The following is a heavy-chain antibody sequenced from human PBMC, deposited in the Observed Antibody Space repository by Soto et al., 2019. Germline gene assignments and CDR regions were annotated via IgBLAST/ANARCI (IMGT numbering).Heavy chain of an antibody. CDR2: ISGSGGCT. J-gene: IGHJ4*02. V-gene: IGHV3-23*01. CDR3: AKDRYRVSGSGIFDY. D-gene: IGHD3-10*01. CDR1: GFTFSSYA. Sequence: HPGGSLRLSCAASGFTFSSYAMSWVRQAPGKGLDWVSAISGSGGCTYYADSVKGLFTISRDNSKNTLYLQMNSLRAEDTAVYYCAKDRYRVSGSGIFDYWGQGTLVTVSS.